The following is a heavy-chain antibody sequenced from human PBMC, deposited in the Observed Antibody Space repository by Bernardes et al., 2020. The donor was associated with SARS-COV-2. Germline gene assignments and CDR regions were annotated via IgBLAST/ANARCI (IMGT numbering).Heavy chain of an antibody. CDR3: VRDTLRYIGWFGMDA. J-gene: IGHJ6*02. V-gene: IGHV3-23*05. CDR1: GFILRNYA. Sequence: GGSLRLSCAASGFILRNYAMTWVRQAPGKGLEWVATISIDGFDTYYADSVKGRFTILRDNSENTVYLQMNSLRAEDTAKYHCVRDTLRYIGWFGMDAWGQGTTVTVSS. CDR2: ISIDGFDT. D-gene: IGHD3-9*01.